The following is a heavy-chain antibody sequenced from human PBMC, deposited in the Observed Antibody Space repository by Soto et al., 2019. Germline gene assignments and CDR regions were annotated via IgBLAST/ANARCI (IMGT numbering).Heavy chain of an antibody. CDR2: ISGSGSST. V-gene: IGHV3-23*01. Sequence: GGSLRLSCAASGFAFTIYAMSWVRQSPGKGLEWVSAISGSGSSTYYADSVKGRFTISRDNSKNTLYLQMNSLRAEDTAVYYCDRRDLDYWGQGILVTVSS. CDR1: GFAFTIYA. D-gene: IGHD2-21*01. J-gene: IGHJ4*02. CDR3: DRRDLDY.